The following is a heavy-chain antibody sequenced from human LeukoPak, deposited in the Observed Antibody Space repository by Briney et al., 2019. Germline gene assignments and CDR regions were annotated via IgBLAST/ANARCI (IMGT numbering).Heavy chain of an antibody. J-gene: IGHJ5*02. CDR2: IHHSGGT. CDR1: DGSFTDYN. CDR3: VRNGYDSSGYYFWSDN. D-gene: IGHD3-22*01. V-gene: IGHV4-34*01. Sequence: SETLSLTCAVYDGSFTDYNWSWIRQSPGKGLQWIAEIHHSGGTNYSPTLKSRVTLSVDTSKNQVSLNLRSVTVADTAVYYCVRNGYDSSGYYFWSDNRGQGTLVTVSS.